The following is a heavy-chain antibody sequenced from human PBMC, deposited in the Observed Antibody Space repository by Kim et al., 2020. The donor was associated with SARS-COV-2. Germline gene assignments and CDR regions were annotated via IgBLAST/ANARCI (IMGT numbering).Heavy chain of an antibody. J-gene: IGHJ3*02. CDR2: IYYSGST. V-gene: IGHV4-59*01. CDR1: GGSISSYY. Sequence: SETLSLTCTVSGGSISSYYWSWIRQPPGKGLEWIGYIYYSGSTNYNPSLKSRVTISVDTSKNQFSLKLSSVTAADTAVYYCARDREVGAFDIWGQGTMVT. D-gene: IGHD1-26*01. CDR3: ARDREVGAFDI.